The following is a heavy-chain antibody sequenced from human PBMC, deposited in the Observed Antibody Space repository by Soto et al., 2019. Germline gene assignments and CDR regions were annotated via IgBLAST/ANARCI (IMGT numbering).Heavy chain of an antibody. J-gene: IGHJ2*01. D-gene: IGHD6-19*01. V-gene: IGHV3-48*01. CDR1: GFIFSTYS. Sequence: EAQLVESGGGLVQPGGSLRLSCAASGFIFSTYSMNWVRQAPGRGLEWLSYISHNSDSVHYADSVEGRFTISRDNVENSLYLEMNSLRVEDTAIYYCAVGLVMARGYFDLWGRGSLVTVSS. CDR2: ISHNSDSV. CDR3: AVGLVMARGYFDL.